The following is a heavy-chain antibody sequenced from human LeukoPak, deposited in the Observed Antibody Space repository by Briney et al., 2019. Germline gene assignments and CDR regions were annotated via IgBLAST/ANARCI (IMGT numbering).Heavy chain of an antibody. CDR1: GFTFNSYA. Sequence: GGSLRLSCAASGFTFNSYAMTWVRQAPGKGLEWVSAISGGGVNTYYADSVEGRFTISRDNSKNMLYLQMNSLRAEDTAVYYCAKTLGYSGYFSPWGQGTLVTVSS. D-gene: IGHD3-22*01. CDR3: AKTLGYSGYFSP. J-gene: IGHJ5*02. CDR2: ISGGGVNT. V-gene: IGHV3-23*01.